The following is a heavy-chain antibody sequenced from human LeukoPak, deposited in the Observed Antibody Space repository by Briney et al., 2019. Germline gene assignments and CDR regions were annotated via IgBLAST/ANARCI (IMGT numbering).Heavy chain of an antibody. Sequence: GGSLRLSCAASGFTVSSNYMSWVRRAPGKGLEWVAVISYDGSNKYYADSVKGRFTISRDNSKNTLYLQMNSLRAEDTAVYYCARVPAGFHYDSSGTWGQGTLVTVSS. V-gene: IGHV3-30-3*01. CDR1: GFTVSSNY. J-gene: IGHJ4*02. D-gene: IGHD3-22*01. CDR2: ISYDGSNK. CDR3: ARVPAGFHYDSSGT.